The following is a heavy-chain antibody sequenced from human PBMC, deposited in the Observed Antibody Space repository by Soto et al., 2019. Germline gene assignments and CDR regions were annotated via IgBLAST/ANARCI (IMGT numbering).Heavy chain of an antibody. D-gene: IGHD3-3*01. Sequence: SETLSLTCAFYTGSFSGYYWSWIRQPPGKGLEWIGEINHSGNTNYNPSLKSRVTISVDTSKNQFSLKLSSVTAADTAVYYCARLRDLWSGYYYKAFDIWGQGTMVTVSS. CDR1: TGSFSGYY. CDR3: ARLRDLWSGYYYKAFDI. V-gene: IGHV4-34*01. J-gene: IGHJ3*02. CDR2: INHSGNT.